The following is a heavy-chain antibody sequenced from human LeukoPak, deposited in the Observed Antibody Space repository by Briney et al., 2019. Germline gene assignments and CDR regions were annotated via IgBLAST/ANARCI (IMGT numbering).Heavy chain of an antibody. CDR3: ARDSSSSGGMDV. D-gene: IGHD6-13*01. CDR2: ISSSGSTI. V-gene: IGHV3-48*03. Sequence: GGSLRLSCVASGFTFSSYEMNWVRQAPGKGLEWVSYISSSGSTIYYADSVKGRFTISRDNAKNSLYLQMNSLRAEDTAVYYCARDSSSSGGMDVWGQGTTVTVSS. J-gene: IGHJ6*02. CDR1: GFTFSSYE.